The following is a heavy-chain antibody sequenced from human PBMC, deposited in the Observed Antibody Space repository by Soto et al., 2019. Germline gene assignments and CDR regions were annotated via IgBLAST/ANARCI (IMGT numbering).Heavy chain of an antibody. J-gene: IGHJ4*02. Sequence: SGPTLVNPTQTLTVTCTFSGFSLSTSGAGVGWIRQSPGKAPEWLGLISWKEEKRYNPGLKSRLTITKDTSKNQVVLKMTDLDPVDTATYFCAHRYGGNYYRWYIDSWGQGTLVTVSS. CDR1: GFSLSTSGAG. CDR2: ISWKEEK. D-gene: IGHD1-26*01. V-gene: IGHV2-5*01. CDR3: AHRYGGNYYRWYIDS.